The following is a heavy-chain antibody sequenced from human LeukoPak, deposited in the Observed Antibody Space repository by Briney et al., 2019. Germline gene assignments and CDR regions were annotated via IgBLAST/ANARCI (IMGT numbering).Heavy chain of an antibody. CDR3: AKESFAAIVVVPAASDY. CDR2: ISGSGGST. J-gene: IGHJ4*02. D-gene: IGHD2-2*01. Sequence: GGSLRLSCAASGFTFSNAWMSWVRQAPGKGLEWVSAISGSGGSTYYADSVKGRFTISRDNSKNTLYLQMNSLRAEDTAVYYCAKESFAAIVVVPAASDYWGQGTLVTVSS. V-gene: IGHV3-23*01. CDR1: GFTFSNAW.